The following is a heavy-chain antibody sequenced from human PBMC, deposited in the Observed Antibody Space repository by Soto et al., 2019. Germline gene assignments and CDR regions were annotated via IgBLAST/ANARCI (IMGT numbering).Heavy chain of an antibody. CDR2: ISVDGSDT. CDR1: GFTFTNNW. Sequence: EVQLVESGGGLVQPGGSLRLSCAASGFTFTNNWMQWVRQAPGKGLVWVSRISVDGSDTIYSDSVKGRFTISRDNAKNMLYLQMNSVRAEDTAVYYWTRETPIVDHWGQGALVTVSS. CDR3: TRETPIVDH. J-gene: IGHJ4*02. D-gene: IGHD2-15*01. V-gene: IGHV3-74*01.